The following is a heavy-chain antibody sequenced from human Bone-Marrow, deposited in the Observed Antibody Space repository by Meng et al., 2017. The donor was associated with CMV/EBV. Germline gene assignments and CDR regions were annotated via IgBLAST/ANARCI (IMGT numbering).Heavy chain of an antibody. Sequence: SVKVSCKASGGTFSSYAISWVRQAPGQGLEWMGGIIPIFGTANYAQKFQGRVTITTDESTSTAYMELSSLRSEDTAVYYCARSPSYCSSTSCYGHYYYGMDVWGQGTSATFSS. CDR3: ARSPSYCSSTSCYGHYYYGMDV. CDR1: GGTFSSYA. V-gene: IGHV1-69*05. J-gene: IGHJ6*02. CDR2: IIPIFGTA. D-gene: IGHD2-2*01.